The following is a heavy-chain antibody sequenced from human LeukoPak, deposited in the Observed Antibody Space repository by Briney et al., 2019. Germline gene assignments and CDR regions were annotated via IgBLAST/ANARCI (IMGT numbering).Heavy chain of an antibody. D-gene: IGHD3-10*01. CDR3: ARDERDYYGSIPDV. J-gene: IGHJ6*02. CDR2: ISSSGSTI. Sequence: GGSLRLSCAASGFTFSSYEMNWVRQAPGKGLEWVSYISSSGSTIYYADPVKGRFTISRDNAKNSLYLQMNSLRAEDTAVYYCARDERDYYGSIPDVWGQGTTVTVSS. V-gene: IGHV3-48*03. CDR1: GFTFSSYE.